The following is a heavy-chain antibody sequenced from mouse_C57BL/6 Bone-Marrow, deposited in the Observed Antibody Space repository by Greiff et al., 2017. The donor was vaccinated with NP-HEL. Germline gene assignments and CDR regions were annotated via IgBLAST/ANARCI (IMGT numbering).Heavy chain of an antibody. Sequence: EVQRVESGGGLVKPGGSLKLSCAASGFTFSSYAMSWVRQTPEKRLAWVATISDGGSYTYYPDNVKGRFTISRDNAKNNLYLQMSHLKSEDTAMYYCARGRRTYYFDYWGQGTTLTVSS. CDR2: ISDGGSYT. CDR3: ARGRRTYYFDY. J-gene: IGHJ2*01. CDR1: GFTFSSYA. V-gene: IGHV5-4*01. D-gene: IGHD2-12*01.